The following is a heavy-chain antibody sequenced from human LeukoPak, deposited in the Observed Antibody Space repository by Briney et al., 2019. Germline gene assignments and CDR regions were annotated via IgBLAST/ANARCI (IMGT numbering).Heavy chain of an antibody. V-gene: IGHV4-39*01. CDR1: GASISSSNYY. CDR2: IYYSGST. Sequence: SETLSLTCTVSGASISSSNYYWGWIRQPPGKGPEWIGSIYYSGSTYYNPSLKSRVTISVDTSKNQFSLKLSSVTAADTAVYYCARYCSSTSCLLDYWGQGTLVTVSS. CDR3: ARYCSSTSCLLDY. D-gene: IGHD2-2*01. J-gene: IGHJ4*02.